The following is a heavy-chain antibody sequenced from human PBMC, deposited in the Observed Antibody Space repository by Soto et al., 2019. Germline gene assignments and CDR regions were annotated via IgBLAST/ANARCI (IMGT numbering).Heavy chain of an antibody. CDR1: GFTFSSYA. CDR3: AKGVYYYGSGEHDY. J-gene: IGHJ4*02. Sequence: GGSLRLSCAASGFTFSSYAMSWVRQAPGKGLEWVSAISGSGGSTYYADSVKGRFTISRDNSKNTLYLQMNSLRAEDTAVYYCAKGVYYYGSGEHDYWGQGTLVTVSS. V-gene: IGHV3-23*01. D-gene: IGHD3-10*01. CDR2: ISGSGGST.